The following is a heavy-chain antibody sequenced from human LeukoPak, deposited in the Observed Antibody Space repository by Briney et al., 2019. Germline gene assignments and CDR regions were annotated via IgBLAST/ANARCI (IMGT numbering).Heavy chain of an antibody. J-gene: IGHJ6*02. CDR1: GFTLSNYS. V-gene: IGHV3-48*04. Sequence: GRSLRLSCAASGFTLSNYSMNWVRQAPGKGLEWVSYISTSSSTIYYADSVKGRFTISRDNAKNSLYLQMNSLRAEDTAVYYCARDYYDSNSYNYGMDVWGQGTTVTVSS. CDR3: ARDYYDSNSYNYGMDV. D-gene: IGHD3-22*01. CDR2: ISTSSSTI.